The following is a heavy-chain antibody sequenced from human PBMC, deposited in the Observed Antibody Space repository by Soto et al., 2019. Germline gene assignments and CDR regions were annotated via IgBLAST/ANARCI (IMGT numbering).Heavy chain of an antibody. V-gene: IGHV1-24*01. CDR3: AIATAEYSSSWQIFDY. Sequence: ASVKVSCKVSGYTLTEISMHWVRQAPGKGLEWMGGFDPEDGETIYAQKFQGRVTMTEDTSTDTAYMELSSLRSEDTAVYYCAIATAEYSSSWQIFDYWGQGTLVTVSS. J-gene: IGHJ4*02. CDR1: GYTLTEIS. CDR2: FDPEDGET. D-gene: IGHD6-13*01.